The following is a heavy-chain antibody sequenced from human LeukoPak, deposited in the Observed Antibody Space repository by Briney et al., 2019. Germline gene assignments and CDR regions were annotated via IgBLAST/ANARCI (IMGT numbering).Heavy chain of an antibody. D-gene: IGHD3-10*01. CDR1: GFTFSNAW. CDR3: TTAERLLWFGELLQDDDY. J-gene: IGHJ4*02. V-gene: IGHV3-15*01. Sequence: GGSLRLSCAASGFTFSNAWMSWVRQAPGKGLEWVGRIKSKTDGGTTDYAAPVKGRFTISRDDSKNTLYLQMNSLKTEDTAVYYCTTAERLLWFGELLQDDDYWGQGTLVTVSS. CDR2: IKSKTDGGTT.